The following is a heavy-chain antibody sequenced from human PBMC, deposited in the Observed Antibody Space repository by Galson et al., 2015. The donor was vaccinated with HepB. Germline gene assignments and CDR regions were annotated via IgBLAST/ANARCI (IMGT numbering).Heavy chain of an antibody. J-gene: IGHJ3*02. CDR1: GGSFSGYY. CDR3: ARFSGRVRGHSILTNDAFDI. D-gene: IGHD3-10*01. CDR2: INHSGST. Sequence: ETLSLTCAVYGGSFSGYYWSWIRQPPGKGLEWIGEINHSGSTNYNPSLKSRVTISVDTSKNQFSLRLSSVTAADTAVYYCARFSGRVRGHSILTNDAFDIWGQGTMVTVSS. V-gene: IGHV4-34*01.